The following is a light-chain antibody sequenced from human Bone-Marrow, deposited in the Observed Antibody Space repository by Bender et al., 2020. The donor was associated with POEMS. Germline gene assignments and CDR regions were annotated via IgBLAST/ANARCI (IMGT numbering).Light chain of an antibody. CDR1: SNDIGGYKY. V-gene: IGLV2-14*01. CDR3: SSYRSGSTLWV. CDR2: DVD. Sequence: QSALTQPASVSGSPGQSITISCTGTSNDIGGYKYVSWYVQHPGKAPKLIIFDVDHRPSGVSLRFSGSKSGNTASLTISGLQAEDEANYYCSSYRSGSTLWVFGGGTKLTVL. J-gene: IGLJ3*02.